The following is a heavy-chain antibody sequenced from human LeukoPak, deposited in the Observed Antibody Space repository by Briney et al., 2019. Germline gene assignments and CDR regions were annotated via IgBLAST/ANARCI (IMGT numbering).Heavy chain of an antibody. Sequence: SGTLSLTCAVSGGSISSSNWWSWVRQPPGKGLEWIGEIYHSGSTNYNPSLKSRVTISVDKSKNQFSLKLSSVTAADTAVYYCARDRLSSSSVNYDYWGQGTLVTVSS. J-gene: IGHJ4*02. CDR2: IYHSGST. V-gene: IGHV4-4*02. D-gene: IGHD6-13*01. CDR1: GGSISSSNW. CDR3: ARDRLSSSSVNYDY.